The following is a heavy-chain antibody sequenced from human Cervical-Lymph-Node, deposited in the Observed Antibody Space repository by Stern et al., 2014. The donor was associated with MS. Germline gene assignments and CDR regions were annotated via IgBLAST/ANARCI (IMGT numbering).Heavy chain of an antibody. Sequence: VQLVESGAEVKKPGASVKVSCKASGYSFTTYYMHWVRQAPGQGLEWMGMINPSGGSPRYAQKFRGRVAMTTDTSTSTVYMELSSLTSEDTAVYYCARDKYTSDQYGRDVGGQGTAVTVS. CDR3: ARDKYTSDQYGRDV. D-gene: IGHD6-25*01. V-gene: IGHV1-46*01. CDR1: GYSFTTYY. CDR2: INPSGGSP. J-gene: IGHJ6*02.